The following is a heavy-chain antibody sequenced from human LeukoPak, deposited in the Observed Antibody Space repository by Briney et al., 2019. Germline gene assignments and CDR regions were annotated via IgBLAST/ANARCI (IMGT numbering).Heavy chain of an antibody. J-gene: IGHJ4*02. CDR1: GFTFSNYA. CDR2: ISGSGGST. V-gene: IGHV3-23*01. D-gene: IGHD1-26*01. Sequence: GGSLRLSCAASGFTFSNYAMNWVRQAPGKGLEWVSGISGSGGSTYYADSVKGRFTISRDNSKNTLYLQMNSLRAEDTAVYYCARALRIYYYFDYWGQGTLVTVSS. CDR3: ARALRIYYYFDY.